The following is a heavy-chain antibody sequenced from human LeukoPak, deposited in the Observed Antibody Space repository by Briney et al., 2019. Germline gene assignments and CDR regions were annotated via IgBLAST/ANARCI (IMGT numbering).Heavy chain of an antibody. CDR3: ARGDFSLGWFDP. J-gene: IGHJ5*02. V-gene: IGHV4-30-4*01. CDR2: IYYSGST. CDR1: GGSISSGDYY. Sequence: SETLSLTCTVSGGSISSGDYYWSWIRQPPGKGLEWIGYIYYSGSTYYNPSLKSRVTISVDTSKNQFSLKLTSVTAADTAVYYCARGDFSLGWFDPWGQGTLVTVSS.